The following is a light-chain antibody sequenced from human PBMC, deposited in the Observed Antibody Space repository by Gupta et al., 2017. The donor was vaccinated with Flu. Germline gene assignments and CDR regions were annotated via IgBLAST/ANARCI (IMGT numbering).Light chain of an antibody. J-gene: IGKJ1*01. CDR1: QRSVLSCNKYNY. V-gene: IGKV4-1*01. CDR3: LQADSTPLT. CDR2: LGS. Sequence: SMRERATINCKTCQRSVLSCNKYNYLDWYQQKPGQPPKLLIYLGSTRESGVPDRFSGSGSGTDFTLTISSLQAEDVAVYYCLQADSTPLTFGQGTKVEIK.